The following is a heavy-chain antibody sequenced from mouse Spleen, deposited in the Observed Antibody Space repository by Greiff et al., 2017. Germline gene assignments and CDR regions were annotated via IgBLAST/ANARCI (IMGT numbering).Heavy chain of an antibody. V-gene: IGHV1-18*01. J-gene: IGHJ4*01. CDR2: INPNNGGT. CDR1: GYTFTDYN. D-gene: IGHD2-5*01. CDR3: ARWSNYPYAMDY. Sequence: EVQLVESGPELVKPGASVKIPCKASGYTFTDYNMDWVKQSHGKSLEWIGDINPNNGGTIYNQKFKGKATLTVDKSSSTAYMELRSLTSEDTAVYYCARWSNYPYAMDYWGQGTSVTVSS.